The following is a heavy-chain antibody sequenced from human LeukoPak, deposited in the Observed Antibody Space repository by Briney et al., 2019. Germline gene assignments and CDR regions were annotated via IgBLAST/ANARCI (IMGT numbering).Heavy chain of an antibody. V-gene: IGHV5-51*01. J-gene: IGHJ4*02. Sequence: GASLKISCTGSGHSFTNYWIGWVRQMPGKALEWMGIIYFGDSTTRYSPSFQGQVTISADKSTATAYLQWSCLKASDTAVYYCSGARHGNTYFDDWGQGTLVTVSS. CDR1: GHSFTNYW. CDR2: IYFGDSTT. D-gene: IGHD4-23*01. CDR3: SGARHGNTYFDD.